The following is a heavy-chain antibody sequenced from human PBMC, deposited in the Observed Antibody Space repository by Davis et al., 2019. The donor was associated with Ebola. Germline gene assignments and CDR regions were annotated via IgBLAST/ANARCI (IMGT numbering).Heavy chain of an antibody. D-gene: IGHD6-19*01. V-gene: IGHV3-53*05. CDR3: ATTQWLREFDN. CDR1: GFTVSSNH. Sequence: PGGSLRLSCTAPGFTVSSNHMSRVRQAPGKGLEWVSVIYDQSTAYADAVRGRFIISRDKCNNTLYLEMSSLRVDDTAVYYCATTQWLREFDNWGQGTLVTVSS. CDR2: IYDQST. J-gene: IGHJ4*02.